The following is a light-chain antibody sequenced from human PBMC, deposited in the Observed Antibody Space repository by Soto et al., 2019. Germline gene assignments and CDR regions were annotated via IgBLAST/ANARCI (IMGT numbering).Light chain of an antibody. J-gene: IGKJ3*01. CDR2: AAS. V-gene: IGKV1-39*01. Sequence: DIQMTQSPSSLSASVGDRVTITCRASQSISSYLNWYQQKPGKAPKLLIYAASSLQSGVPSRFSGSGSGTDFTLTISNLQPEDFATYYCQQSYGFGPGTKVDIK. CDR1: QSISSY. CDR3: QQSYG.